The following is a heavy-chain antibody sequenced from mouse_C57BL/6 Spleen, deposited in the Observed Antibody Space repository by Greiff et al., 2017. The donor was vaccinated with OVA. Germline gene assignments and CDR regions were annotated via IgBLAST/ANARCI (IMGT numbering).Heavy chain of an antibody. Sequence: EVQRVESGGGLVKPGGSLKLSCAASGFTFSSYAMSWVRQTPEKRLEWVATISDGGSYTYYPDNVKGRFTISRDNAKNNLYLQMSHLKSEDTAMYYCARDRRYYGSSTWYFDVWGTGTTVTVSS. CDR1: GFTFSSYA. CDR3: ARDRRYYGSSTWYFDV. V-gene: IGHV5-4*01. J-gene: IGHJ1*03. D-gene: IGHD1-1*01. CDR2: ISDGGSYT.